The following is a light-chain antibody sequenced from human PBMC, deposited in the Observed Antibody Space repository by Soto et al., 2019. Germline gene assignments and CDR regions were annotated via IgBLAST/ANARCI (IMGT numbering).Light chain of an antibody. CDR2: GHN. J-gene: IGLJ3*02. CDR3: QSYDSSLSGSV. Sequence: QSVLTQPPSVSGAPGQRVTISCTGNSSNIGAGYDVHWYQQLPGTAPKLLISGHNNRPSGVPDRFSGSKSGTSASLGITGLQAEDEADYYCQSYDSSLSGSVFGGGTKLTVL. CDR1: SSNIGAGYD. V-gene: IGLV1-40*01.